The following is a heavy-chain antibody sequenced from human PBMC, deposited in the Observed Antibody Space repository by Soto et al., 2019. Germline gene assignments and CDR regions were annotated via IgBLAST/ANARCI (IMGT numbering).Heavy chain of an antibody. V-gene: IGHV4-59*12. CDR2: VSHSGAT. CDR3: ARVPDR. J-gene: IGHJ5*02. Sequence: PSETLSLTCTVSGGSISDVFWSWIRQPPGKGPEWIGYVSHSGATDYNPSLESRVTISLGTSKNQFSLKLSSVTAADTAVYYCARVPDRWGQGTLVTVSS. CDR1: GGSISDVF. D-gene: IGHD2-2*01.